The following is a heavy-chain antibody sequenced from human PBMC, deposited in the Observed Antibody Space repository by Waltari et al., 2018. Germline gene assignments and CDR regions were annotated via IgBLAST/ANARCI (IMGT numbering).Heavy chain of an antibody. CDR1: GGSISSSSYY. CDR2: IYYSGST. D-gene: IGHD2-21*02. J-gene: IGHJ4*02. CDR3: AREGYGGNSDGY. V-gene: IGHV4-39*07. Sequence: QLQLQESGPGLVKPSETLSLTCPVSGGSISSSSYYWGWTRQPPGKGLEWIGSIYYSGSTYYNPSLKSRVTISVDTSKNQFSLKLSSVTAADTAVYYCAREGYGGNSDGYWGQGTLVTVSS.